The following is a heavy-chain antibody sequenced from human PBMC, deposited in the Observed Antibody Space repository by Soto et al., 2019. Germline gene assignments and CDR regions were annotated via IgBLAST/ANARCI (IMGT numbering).Heavy chain of an antibody. Sequence: EVQLVETGGGLIQPGGSLRLSCAASGFTVSSNYMSWVRQAPGKGLEWVSVIYSGGSTYYADSVKGRFTISSDNSKNTLYLQMNSLRAEDTAVYYCAREKPVDGSVYYGMDVWGQGTTVTVSS. V-gene: IGHV3-53*02. J-gene: IGHJ6*02. D-gene: IGHD6-19*01. CDR1: GFTVSSNY. CDR2: IYSGGST. CDR3: AREKPVDGSVYYGMDV.